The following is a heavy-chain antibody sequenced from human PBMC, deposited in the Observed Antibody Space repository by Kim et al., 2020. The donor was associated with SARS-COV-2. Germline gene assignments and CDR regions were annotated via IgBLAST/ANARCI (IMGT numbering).Heavy chain of an antibody. CDR1: GFTVSSNY. D-gene: IGHD6-19*01. CDR3: ARDTHSSGWTRDYYYYGMDV. CDR2: IYSGGST. V-gene: IGHV3-53*01. J-gene: IGHJ6*02. Sequence: GGSLRLSCAASGFTVSSNYMSWVRQAPGKGLEWVSVIYSGGSTYYADSVKGRFTISRDNSKNTLYLQMNSLRAEDTAVYYCARDTHSSGWTRDYYYYGMDVWGQGTTVTVSS.